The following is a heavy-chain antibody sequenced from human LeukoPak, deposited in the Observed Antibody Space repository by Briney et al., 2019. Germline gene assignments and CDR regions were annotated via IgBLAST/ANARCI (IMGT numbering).Heavy chain of an antibody. CDR3: ARDSHTRTTSRGGLDV. J-gene: IGHJ6*02. D-gene: IGHD1-14*01. CDR2: MSFHGDNK. CDR1: GFTFSSYA. Sequence: GGSLRLSCAASGFTFSSYAFLWVRQAPGKGLEWVATMSFHGDNKYYADSVRGRFIVSRDNSRNTLFLQMNSLRPEDTAIYYCARDSHTRTTSRGGLDVWGQGTTVAVSS. V-gene: IGHV3-30*14.